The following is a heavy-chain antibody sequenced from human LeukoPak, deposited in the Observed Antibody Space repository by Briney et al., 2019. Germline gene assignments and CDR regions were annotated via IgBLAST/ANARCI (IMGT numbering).Heavy chain of an antibody. D-gene: IGHD3-3*01. CDR1: GGSFSGYY. Sequence: RTSETLSLTCAVYGGSFSGYYWSWIRQPPGKGLEWIGGINHSGSTNYNPSLKSRVTMSVDTSKNQFSLKLSSVTAADTAVYYCATDNYDFWSGYWIDYWGQGTLVTVSS. CDR3: ATDNYDFWSGYWIDY. CDR2: INHSGST. J-gene: IGHJ4*02. V-gene: IGHV4-34*01.